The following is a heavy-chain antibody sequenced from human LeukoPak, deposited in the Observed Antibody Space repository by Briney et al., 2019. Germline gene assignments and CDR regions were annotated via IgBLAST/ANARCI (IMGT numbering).Heavy chain of an antibody. J-gene: IGHJ4*02. CDR2: ISYGGTT. CDR1: GDSVSNSPYY. Sequence: PSETLSLTCTVSGDSVSNSPYYWGWVRQPPGKGLEWIGAISYGGTTYSSPSLKSRVTMDLDKSRSRFSLKLTSVTAADTAVYYCGGNNFYHFQYWGQGALVTVSS. V-gene: IGHV4-39*02. D-gene: IGHD5-24*01. CDR3: GGNNFYHFQY.